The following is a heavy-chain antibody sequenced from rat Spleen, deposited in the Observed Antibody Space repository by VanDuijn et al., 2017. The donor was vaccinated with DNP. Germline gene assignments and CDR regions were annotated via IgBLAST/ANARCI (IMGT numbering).Heavy chain of an antibody. CDR1: GFTFRDYN. V-gene: IGHV5S10*01. D-gene: IGHD1-11*01. CDR3: ATHSNYGDY. CDR2: ILYDGSST. Sequence: EVQLVESGGGLVQPGRSLKVSCEVSGFTFRDYNMAWVRQAPKKGLEWVTTILYDGSSTFYGDSVKGRFTISRDNAKSSLYLQMDSLRSEDTATYYCATHSNYGDYWGQGVMVTVSS. J-gene: IGHJ2*01.